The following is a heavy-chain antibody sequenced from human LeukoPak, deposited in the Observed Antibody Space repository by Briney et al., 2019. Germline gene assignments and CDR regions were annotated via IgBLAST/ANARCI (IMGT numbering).Heavy chain of an antibody. J-gene: IGHJ4*02. Sequence: GGSLRLSCAASGFTFSDYYMSWIRQAPGKGLEWVSYISSSSSYTNYADSVKGRFTISRDNAKNSLYLQMNSLRAEDTDVYYCAKNLAAAGYYFDYWGQGTLVTVSS. CDR2: ISSSSSYT. CDR1: GFTFSDYY. V-gene: IGHV3-11*03. CDR3: AKNLAAAGYYFDY. D-gene: IGHD6-13*01.